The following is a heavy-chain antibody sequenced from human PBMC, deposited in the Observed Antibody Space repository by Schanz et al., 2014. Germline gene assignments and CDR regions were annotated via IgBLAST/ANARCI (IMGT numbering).Heavy chain of an antibody. CDR1: GGTFNSYT. CDR3: AREVGLYDRGWFDP. D-gene: IGHD3-22*01. V-gene: IGHV1-69*08. CDR2: IIPILGIA. Sequence: QVQLVQSGAEVKKPGSSMKVSCKASGGTFNSYTINWVRQAPGQGLEWMGRIIPILGIANYAQKFQGRVTITADKSSDTAYMELSSLRSEDTAVYYCAREVGLYDRGWFDPWGHGTLVTVSS. J-gene: IGHJ5*02.